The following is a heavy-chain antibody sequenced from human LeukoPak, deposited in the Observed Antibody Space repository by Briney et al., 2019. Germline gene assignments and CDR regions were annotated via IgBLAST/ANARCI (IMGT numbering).Heavy chain of an antibody. V-gene: IGHV3-23*01. CDR3: AKGLLRGYCSSTSCSYYFDY. Sequence: GGSLRLSCAASGFTFSSYGMHWVRQAPGKGLEWVSDISGSGGSTYYADSVKGRFTISRDNSKNTLYLQMNSLRAEDTAVYYCAKGLLRGYCSSTSCSYYFDYWGQGTLVTVSS. CDR2: ISGSGGST. J-gene: IGHJ4*02. CDR1: GFTFSSYG. D-gene: IGHD2-2*01.